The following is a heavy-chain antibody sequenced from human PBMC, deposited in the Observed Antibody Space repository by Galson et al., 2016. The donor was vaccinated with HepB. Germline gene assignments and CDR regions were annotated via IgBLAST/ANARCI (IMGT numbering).Heavy chain of an antibody. CDR2: ISGSGAST. CDR1: GFTFSTYP. J-gene: IGHJ4*02. V-gene: IGHV3-23*01. CDR3: TKDGDRKDDY. D-gene: IGHD7-27*01. Sequence: SLRLSCAASGFTFSTYPMIWVRQAPGKGLEWVSDISGSGASTHYRDSVKGRFIISRDNSKNTLSLQMNNLRVEDTAVYYCTKDGDRKDDYWGQGTLVTVSS.